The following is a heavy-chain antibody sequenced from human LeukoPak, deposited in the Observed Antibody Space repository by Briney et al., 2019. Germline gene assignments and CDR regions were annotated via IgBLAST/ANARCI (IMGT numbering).Heavy chain of an antibody. Sequence: SVKVSCKASGGTFSSYAISWVRQAPGRGLEWMGGIIPIFGTANYAQKFQGRVTITADESTSTAYMELSSLRSEDTAVYYCASDYGDYDGPFDYWGQGTLVTVSS. CDR2: IIPIFGTA. CDR1: GGTFSSYA. V-gene: IGHV1-69*13. CDR3: ASDYGDYDGPFDY. D-gene: IGHD4-17*01. J-gene: IGHJ4*02.